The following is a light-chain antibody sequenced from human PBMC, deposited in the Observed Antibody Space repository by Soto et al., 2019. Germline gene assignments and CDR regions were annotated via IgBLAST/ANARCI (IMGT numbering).Light chain of an antibody. J-gene: IGKJ1*01. CDR2: WAS. CDR3: QQYYSIPWT. V-gene: IGKV4-1*01. CDR1: QSVLYSSNNRNY. Sequence: DIVMTQSPDSLAVSLGERATINCKSSQSVLYSSNNRNYLAWYQQKPGQPLKLLISWASTRESGVPDRFSGSGSGTDFTLTISSLQAEDVAVYYCQQYYSIPWTFGQGTKVEIK.